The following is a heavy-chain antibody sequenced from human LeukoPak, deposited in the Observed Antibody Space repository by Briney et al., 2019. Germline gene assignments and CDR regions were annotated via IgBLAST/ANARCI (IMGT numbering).Heavy chain of an antibody. CDR1: GYSVTSYG. J-gene: IGHJ3*02. Sequence: ASVKVSCKASGYSVTSYGMDGLRRSPGQRLEWAVSMNAGNGNTKYSQKFQGRVTITRDTSASTAYMELSSLRSEDTAVYYCAREVEYYDSSGYYDAFDIWGQGTMVTVSS. CDR2: MNAGNGNT. V-gene: IGHV1-3*01. CDR3: AREVEYYDSSGYYDAFDI. D-gene: IGHD3-22*01.